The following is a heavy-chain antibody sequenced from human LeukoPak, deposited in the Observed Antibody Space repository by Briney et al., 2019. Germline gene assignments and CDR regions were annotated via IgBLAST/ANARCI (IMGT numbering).Heavy chain of an antibody. J-gene: IGHJ5*02. CDR2: ITGSGGAT. D-gene: IGHD3-22*01. V-gene: IGHV3-23*01. CDR1: GFTFSDYS. Sequence: GGSLRLSCAASGFTFSDYSMNWVRQAPGKGLEWVSTITGSGGATYHADSVKGRFTISRDSSKNTVFLQMNSLRVEDTAVYYCARVSILVTPMDWFDPWGQGTLVTVSS. CDR3: ARVSILVTPMDWFDP.